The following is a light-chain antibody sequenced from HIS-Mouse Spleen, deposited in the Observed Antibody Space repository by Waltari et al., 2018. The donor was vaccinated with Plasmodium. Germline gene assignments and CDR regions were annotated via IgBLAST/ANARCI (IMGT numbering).Light chain of an antibody. V-gene: IGLV3-25*03. CDR3: QSADSSGTYRV. CDR2: KDS. Sequence: SYELTQPPSVSVPPGQTARITCSGAALPKQYAYWYQQKPGQAPVLVIYKDSERTSGIPERFSGSSSGTTVTLTISGVQAEDEADYYCQSADSSGTYRVFGGGTKLTVL. CDR1: ALPKQY. J-gene: IGLJ2*01.